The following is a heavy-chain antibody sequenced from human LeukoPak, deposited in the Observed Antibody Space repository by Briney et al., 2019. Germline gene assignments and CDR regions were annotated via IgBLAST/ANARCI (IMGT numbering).Heavy chain of an antibody. CDR3: VRNELYSYGSYHFDY. CDR1: GFTFSSYA. J-gene: IGHJ4*02. D-gene: IGHD5-18*01. CDR2: ISGSGGST. Sequence: GGSLRLSCAASGFTFSSYAMSWVRQAPGKGLEWVSAISGSGGSTYYADSVKGRFTISRDNSKNTLYLQMNSLRAEDTAVYYCVRNELYSYGSYHFDYWGQGTLGTVSS. V-gene: IGHV3-23*01.